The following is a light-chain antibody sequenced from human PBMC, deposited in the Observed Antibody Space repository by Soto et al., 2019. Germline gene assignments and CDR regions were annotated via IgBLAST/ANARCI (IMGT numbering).Light chain of an antibody. J-gene: IGLJ3*02. CDR1: TGAVTSGYY. V-gene: IGLV7-43*01. Sequence: QAVVTQEPSLTVSPGGTVTLTCASSTGAVTSGYYANWFQQKPGQAPRALISSTSNKHSWTPARFSGSLLGGKAALTLSGVQPEDEAEYCCLLFYRDAWVFGGGTKLTVL. CDR3: LLFYRDAWV. CDR2: STS.